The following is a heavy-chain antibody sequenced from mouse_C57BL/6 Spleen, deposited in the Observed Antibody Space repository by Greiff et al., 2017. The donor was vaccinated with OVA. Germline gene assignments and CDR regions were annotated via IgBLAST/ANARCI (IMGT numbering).Heavy chain of an antibody. CDR1: GYSFTSYY. J-gene: IGHJ2*01. V-gene: IGHV1-66*01. Sequence: QVQLKESGPELVKPGASVKISCKASGYSFTSYYIHWVKQRPGQGLEWIGWIYPGSGNTKYNEKFKGKATLTADTSSSTAYMQLSSLTSEDSAVYYCAREGAQATFDYWGQGTTLTVSS. D-gene: IGHD3-2*02. CDR2: IYPGSGNT. CDR3: AREGAQATFDY.